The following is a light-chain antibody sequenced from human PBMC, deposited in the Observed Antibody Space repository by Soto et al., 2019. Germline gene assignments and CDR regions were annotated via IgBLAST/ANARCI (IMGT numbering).Light chain of an antibody. CDR3: QHRSNWRMYT. V-gene: IGKV3-11*01. CDR1: QSVAGY. Sequence: ELVLTQSPATLSLSPGERATLSCRASQSVAGYLAWYQQKPGQGPRLLIYDTSNRATGATPRFSGSGSGTDFTLTISSLEPEDFAIYYCQHRSNWRMYTFGQGTKLEIK. J-gene: IGKJ2*01. CDR2: DTS.